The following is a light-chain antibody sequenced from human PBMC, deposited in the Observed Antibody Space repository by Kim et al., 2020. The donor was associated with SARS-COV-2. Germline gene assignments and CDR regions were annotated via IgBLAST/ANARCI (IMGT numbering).Light chain of an antibody. CDR2: EVS. CDR3: CSYAGSPWV. CDR1: SGDVGAYNH. V-gene: IGLV2-11*01. J-gene: IGLJ3*02. Sequence: PGQSVTISCTGTSGDVGAYNHVSWYQQYPGKAPKLVIYEVSNRPSGVPDRFSGSKSGNTASLTVSGLQADDEADYYCCSYAGSPWVFGGGTKLTVL.